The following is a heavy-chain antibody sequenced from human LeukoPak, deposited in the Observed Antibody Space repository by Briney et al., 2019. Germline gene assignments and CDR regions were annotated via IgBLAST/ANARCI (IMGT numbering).Heavy chain of an antibody. J-gene: IGHJ4*02. CDR3: AKMGLHVLDWLYSPLDY. V-gene: IGHV3-66*01. CDR2: IYSGGST. Sequence: GGSLRLSCAASGFTVSSNYMSWVRQAPGKGLEWVSVIYSGGSTYYADSVKGRFTISRDNSKNTLYLQMNSLRAEDTAVYYCAKMGLHVLDWLYSPLDYWGQGTLVTVSS. CDR1: GFTVSSNY. D-gene: IGHD3/OR15-3a*01.